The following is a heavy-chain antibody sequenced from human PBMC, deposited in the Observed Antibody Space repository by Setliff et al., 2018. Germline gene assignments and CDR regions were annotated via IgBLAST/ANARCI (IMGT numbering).Heavy chain of an antibody. V-gene: IGHV3-11*05. J-gene: IGHJ4*02. CDR2: ISVSGSYI. Sequence: PGGSLRLSCAASGFTFSDYYMSWIRQAPGKGLEWISYISVSGSYIDYADSVKGRFTISRDNAKGSLYLQISSLRVEDTAVYYCVRDKDKDFDFWGQGTLVTVSS. CDR1: GFTFSDYY. CDR3: VRDKDKDFDF.